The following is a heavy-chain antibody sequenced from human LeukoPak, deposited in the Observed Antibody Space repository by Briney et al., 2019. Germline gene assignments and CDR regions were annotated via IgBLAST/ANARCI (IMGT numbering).Heavy chain of an antibody. CDR2: ISGSGGST. J-gene: IGHJ6*02. CDR1: GFTFSSYA. CDR3: AKDLALGGYSSGWWAGSDYYYYYGMDV. D-gene: IGHD6-19*01. V-gene: IGHV3-23*01. Sequence: QAGGSLRLSCAASGFTFSSYAMSWVRQAPGKGLEWVSAISGSGGSTYYADSVEGRFTISRDNSKNTLYLQMNSLRAEDTAVYYCAKDLALGGYSSGWWAGSDYYYYYGMDVWGQGTTVTVSS.